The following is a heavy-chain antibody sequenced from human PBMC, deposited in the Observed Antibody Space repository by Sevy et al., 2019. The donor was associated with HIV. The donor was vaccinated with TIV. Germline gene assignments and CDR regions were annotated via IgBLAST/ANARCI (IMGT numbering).Heavy chain of an antibody. CDR2: ISGSGANT. CDR3: AKDGGSFAYDM. D-gene: IGHD1-26*01. V-gene: IGHV3-23*01. J-gene: IGHJ3*02. CDR1: GITFSSYA. Sequence: GGSLRLSCAASGITFSSYAMSWVRQAPGKGLEYVSGISGSGANTYHADSVKGRFSISRDNSKNTLYLQMNSLRAGDTAVYYSAKDGGSFAYDMWGQGTMVTVSS.